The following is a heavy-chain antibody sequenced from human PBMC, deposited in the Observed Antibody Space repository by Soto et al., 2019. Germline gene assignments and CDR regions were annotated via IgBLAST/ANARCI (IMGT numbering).Heavy chain of an antibody. D-gene: IGHD1-26*01. J-gene: IGHJ6*02. CDR1: GFTFTSSA. CDR2: IDVGSGNT. CDR3: AADWSQYSGSYLYYYYGMDV. V-gene: IGHV1-58*01. Sequence: AASVKVSCKASGFTFTSSAVQWVRQARGQRLEWIGWIDVGSGNTNYAQKFQERVTITRDMSTSTAYMELSSLRSEDTAVYYCAADWSQYSGSYLYYYYGMDVWGQGTTVTVSS.